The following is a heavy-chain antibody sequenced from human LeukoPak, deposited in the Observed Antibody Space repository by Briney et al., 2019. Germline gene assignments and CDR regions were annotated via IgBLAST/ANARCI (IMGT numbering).Heavy chain of an antibody. V-gene: IGHV4-4*09. CDR3: ARRRLIAAPFDY. J-gene: IGHJ4*02. CDR2: IYTSGST. Sequence: SETLSLTCTLSGGSISSYYWSWIRQPPGKGLEWIGYIYTSGSTNYNPSLKSRVTISVDTSKNQFSLKLSSVTAAYTAVYYCARRRLIAAPFDYWGQGTLVTVSS. D-gene: IGHD6-13*01. CDR1: GGSISSYY.